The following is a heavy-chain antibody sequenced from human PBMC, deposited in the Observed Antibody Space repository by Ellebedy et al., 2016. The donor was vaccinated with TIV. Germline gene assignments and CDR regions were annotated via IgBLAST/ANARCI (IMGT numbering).Heavy chain of an antibody. CDR2: IESSGTYI. CDR1: GFTFSSFA. CDR3: ARRSRGPPYYFDY. J-gene: IGHJ4*02. V-gene: IGHV3-21*01. Sequence: PGGSLRLSCAASGFTFSSFAMHWVRQAPGKGLEWVSSIESSGTYIYYADSVKGRFTISRDNAKNSLYLQLNSLRADDTAVYYCARRSRGPPYYFDYWGRGTLVTVSS. D-gene: IGHD3-10*01.